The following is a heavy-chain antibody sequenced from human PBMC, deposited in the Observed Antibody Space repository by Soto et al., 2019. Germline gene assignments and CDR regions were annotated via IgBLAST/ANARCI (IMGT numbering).Heavy chain of an antibody. J-gene: IGHJ4*02. Sequence: PGGSLRLSCVASGFRFSAAWMTWVRQVPGRGLEWVGRIKSKARDGETDYAAAVKGRFTISRDESKNTLYLQMHSLTAEDTAVYYCSTDGTTYGSFDYWGQGALVTVSS. CDR1: GFRFSAAW. CDR2: IKSKARDGET. V-gene: IGHV3-15*01. D-gene: IGHD1-1*01. CDR3: STDGTTYGSFDY.